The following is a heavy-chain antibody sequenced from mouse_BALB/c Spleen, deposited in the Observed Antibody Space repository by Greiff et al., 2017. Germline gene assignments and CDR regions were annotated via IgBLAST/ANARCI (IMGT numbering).Heavy chain of an antibody. V-gene: IGHV3-2*02. D-gene: IGHD2-4*01. CDR3: AIMITTWFAY. CDR2: ISYSGST. CDR1: GYSITSDYA. J-gene: IGHJ3*01. Sequence: EVQLQESGPGLAKPSQSLSLTCTVTGYSITSDYAWNWIRQFPGNKLEWMGYISYSGSTSYNPSLKSRISITRDTSKNQFFLQLNSVTTEDTATYYCAIMITTWFAYWGQGTLVTVSA.